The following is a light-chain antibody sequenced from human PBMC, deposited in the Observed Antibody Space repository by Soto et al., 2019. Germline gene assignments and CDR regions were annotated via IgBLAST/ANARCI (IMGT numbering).Light chain of an antibody. CDR3: CSYATSYPYV. CDR1: SSDVGGYNY. Sequence: QSVLTQPRSVSGSPGQSVTISCTGTSSDVGGYNYVSWYQQHPGKAPKLMIYDVSKRPSGVPDRFSGSKSGNTASLTISGLQAEDEADYYCCSYATSYPYVLRTGTKF. J-gene: IGLJ1*01. V-gene: IGLV2-11*01. CDR2: DVS.